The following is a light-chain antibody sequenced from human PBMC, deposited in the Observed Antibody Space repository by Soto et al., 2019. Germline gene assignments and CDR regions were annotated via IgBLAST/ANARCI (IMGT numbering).Light chain of an antibody. J-gene: IGLJ1*01. CDR1: SSDVGGYNY. CDR3: RSYACSDMFV. CDR2: EGR. V-gene: IGLV2-8*01. Sequence: QSALTQPPSASGSPGQSVTISCTGTSSDVGGYNYVSWYQQHPGKAPKLIIYEGRERHSGVPDRFSVSKSGNTASLTVSGLQAEEEANYYCRSYACSDMFVFGTGTKLTVL.